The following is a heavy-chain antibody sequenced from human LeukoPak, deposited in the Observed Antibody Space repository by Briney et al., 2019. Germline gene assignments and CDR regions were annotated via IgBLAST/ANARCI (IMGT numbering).Heavy chain of an antibody. CDR3: AIPGYCSSTSCYVYAFDT. CDR1: GGSFSGYY. D-gene: IGHD2-2*01. Sequence: SETLSLTCAVYGGSFSGYYWSWIRQPPGKGLEWIGEINHSGSTNYNPSLKSRVTISVDTSKNQFSLKLSSVTAADTAVYYCAIPGYCSSTSCYVYAFDTWGQGTMVTVSS. V-gene: IGHV4-34*01. J-gene: IGHJ3*02. CDR2: INHSGST.